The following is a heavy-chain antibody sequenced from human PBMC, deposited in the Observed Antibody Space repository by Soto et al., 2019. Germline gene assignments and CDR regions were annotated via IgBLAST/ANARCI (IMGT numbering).Heavy chain of an antibody. CDR2: VYHSGST. Sequence: EPLPLTCPFPGESILRNFLRWIRQAPRQGLEWIGCVYHSGSTNYSPSLKRRVSISVDTSKNQLSLRLTSVTAADTAVYYCARTYSSSDSCNTVYYGMEGWGPGTEVTVSS. V-gene: IGHV4-59*01. J-gene: IGHJ6*02. CDR3: ARTYSSSDSCNTVYYGMEG. D-gene: IGHD6-25*01. CDR1: GESILRNF.